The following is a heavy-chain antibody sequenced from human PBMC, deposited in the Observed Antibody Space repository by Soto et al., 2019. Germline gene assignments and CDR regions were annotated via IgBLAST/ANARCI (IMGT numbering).Heavy chain of an antibody. CDR3: AKDKRQQQLGNNWFDP. Sequence: GGSLRLSCAASGFTFDDYAMHWVRQAPGKGLEWVSGISWNSGSIGYADSVKGRFTISRDNAKNSLYLQMNSLRAEDTALYYCAKDKRQQQLGNNWFDPWGQGTLVTVSS. V-gene: IGHV3-9*01. CDR2: ISWNSGSI. CDR1: GFTFDDYA. D-gene: IGHD6-13*01. J-gene: IGHJ5*02.